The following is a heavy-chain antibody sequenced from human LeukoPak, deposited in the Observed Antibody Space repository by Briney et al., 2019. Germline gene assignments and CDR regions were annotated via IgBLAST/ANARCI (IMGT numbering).Heavy chain of an antibody. V-gene: IGHV3-21*01. CDR3: AREMVRGVIIDY. D-gene: IGHD3-10*01. J-gene: IGHJ4*02. Sequence: GGSLRLSCAASGFTFSSYSMNWVRQAPGKGLEWVSSISSSSSYIYYADSVKGRFTISRDNAKNSLYLQMNSLRAEDMAVYYCAREMVRGVIIDYWGQGTLVTVSS. CDR2: ISSSSSYI. CDR1: GFTFSSYS.